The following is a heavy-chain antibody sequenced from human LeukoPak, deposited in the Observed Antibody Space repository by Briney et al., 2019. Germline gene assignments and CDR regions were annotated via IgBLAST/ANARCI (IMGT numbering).Heavy chain of an antibody. CDR1: GGSISSSSYY. CDR3: ARHVGGLNWFDP. D-gene: IGHD3-16*01. Sequence: SETLSLTCTVSGGSISSSSYYWGWIRQPPGKGLEWIGSIYYSGSTYYNPSLKSRVTLSVDTSKNLFSLKLSSVTAADTAVYYCARHVGGLNWFDPWGQGTLVTVSS. V-gene: IGHV4-39*01. CDR2: IYYSGST. J-gene: IGHJ5*02.